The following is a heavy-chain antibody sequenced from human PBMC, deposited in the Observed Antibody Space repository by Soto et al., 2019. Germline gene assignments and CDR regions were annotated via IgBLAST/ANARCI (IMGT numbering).Heavy chain of an antibody. Sequence: GGPQRHSYAASGCNFISYAVSWVRQVPGKGLEWVSAISGSGGSTYYADSVKGRFTISRDNSKNTLYLQMNSLRAEDTAVYYCANMGPLAAAGFDYWGQGTLVTVSS. V-gene: IGHV3-23*01. CDR3: ANMGPLAAAGFDY. J-gene: IGHJ4*02. CDR2: ISGSGGST. D-gene: IGHD6-13*01. CDR1: GCNFISYA.